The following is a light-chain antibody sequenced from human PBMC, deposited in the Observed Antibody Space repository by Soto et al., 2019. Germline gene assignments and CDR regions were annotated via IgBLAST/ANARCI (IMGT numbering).Light chain of an antibody. CDR3: QQYNNWPRT. V-gene: IGKV3-15*01. J-gene: IGKJ1*01. CDR2: GAS. CDR1: QSVSSN. Sequence: EMVMTQSPATLSVSPGESATLSCRARQSVSSNLAWYQQKPGQAPRLLIYGASTRATGIPARFSGSGSGTEFTLTISSLQSEDFAVYYCQQYNNWPRTFGQGTKVEIK.